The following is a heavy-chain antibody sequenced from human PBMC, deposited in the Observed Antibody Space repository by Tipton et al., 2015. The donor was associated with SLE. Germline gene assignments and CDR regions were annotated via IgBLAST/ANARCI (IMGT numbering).Heavy chain of an antibody. J-gene: IGHJ4*02. D-gene: IGHD3-22*01. CDR3: ARGVYSSGYYPTGY. CDR2: FYYSGST. CDR1: GGSISSYY. Sequence: TLSLTCTVSGGSISSYYWSWIRQPPGKGLEWTGYFYYSGSTNYNPSLKSRVTISVDTSKNQFSLKLSSVTAADTAVYYCARGVYSSGYYPTGYWGQGTLVTVSS. V-gene: IGHV4-59*08.